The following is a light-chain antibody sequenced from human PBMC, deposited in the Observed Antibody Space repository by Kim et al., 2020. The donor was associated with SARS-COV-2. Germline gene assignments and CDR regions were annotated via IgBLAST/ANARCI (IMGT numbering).Light chain of an antibody. CDR2: GDS. CDR1: SGSIASNY. CDR3: QSYDSDNQGV. V-gene: IGLV6-57*03. J-gene: IGLJ3*02. Sequence: NFMLTQPHSVSESPGKTVTISCTRISGSIASNYVQWYRQRPGSAPTAVIFGDSQRPSGVPDRFSGTIDSSSNSASLTVSGLKTEDEADYYCQSYDSDNQGVFGGGTQLNVL.